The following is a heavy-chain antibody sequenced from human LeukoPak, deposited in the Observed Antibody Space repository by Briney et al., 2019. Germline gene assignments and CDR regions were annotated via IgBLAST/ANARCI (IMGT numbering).Heavy chain of an antibody. CDR3: ARVLNGAFDI. J-gene: IGHJ3*02. CDR1: GGSFSGYY. Sequence: SETLSLTCAVYGGSFSGYYWSWIRQPPGKGLEWIGEINHSGSTNYNPSLKSRVTISVDTSKNQFSLKLSSVTAADTAVYYCARVLNGAFDIWGQGTMVTVSS. CDR2: INHSGST. D-gene: IGHD2-8*01. V-gene: IGHV4-34*01.